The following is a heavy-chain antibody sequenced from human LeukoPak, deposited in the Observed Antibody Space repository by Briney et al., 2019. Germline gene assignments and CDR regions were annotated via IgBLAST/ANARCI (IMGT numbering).Heavy chain of an antibody. V-gene: IGHV3-21*01. J-gene: IGHJ4*02. CDR3: ASRAPGEGSS. D-gene: IGHD2-15*01. CDR2: VSTSSNYI. Sequence: PGGSLRLSCAASGFTFSSYTMNWVRQAPGKGLEWVSSVSTSSNYIYYADSVKGRFTISRDNAKNSLYLQMNSLRAEDTAVYYCASRAPGEGSSWGQGSLVTVSS. CDR1: GFTFSSYT.